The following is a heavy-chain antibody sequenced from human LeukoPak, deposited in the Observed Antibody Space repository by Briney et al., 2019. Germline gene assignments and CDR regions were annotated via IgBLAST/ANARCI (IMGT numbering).Heavy chain of an antibody. V-gene: IGHV3-74*01. J-gene: IGHJ3*02. CDR2: INSDGSST. CDR1: GFTFSSYW. Sequence: GGSLRLSCAASGFTFSSYWMHWVRQAPGKGLVWVSRINSDGSSTSYADSVKGRFTISRDNAKNTLYLQMNSLRAEDTDVYYCARDSQPQYCSGGSCYSAFDIWGQGTMVTVSS. CDR3: ARDSQPQYCSGGSCYSAFDI. D-gene: IGHD2-15*01.